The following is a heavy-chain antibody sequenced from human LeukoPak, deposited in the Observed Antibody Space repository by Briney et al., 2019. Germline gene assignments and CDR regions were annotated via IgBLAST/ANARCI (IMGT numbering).Heavy chain of an antibody. Sequence: ASVKVSXKASGYTFTGYYMHWVRQAPGQGREWIGRINPNSGGTNYAQKFQGRVTMTRDTSISRAYMELSRLRSDDTAVYYCASYCSGGSCYPNRFDYWGQGTLVTVSS. CDR3: ASYCSGGSCYPNRFDY. J-gene: IGHJ4*02. V-gene: IGHV1-2*06. CDR2: INPNSGGT. CDR1: GYTFTGYY. D-gene: IGHD2-15*01.